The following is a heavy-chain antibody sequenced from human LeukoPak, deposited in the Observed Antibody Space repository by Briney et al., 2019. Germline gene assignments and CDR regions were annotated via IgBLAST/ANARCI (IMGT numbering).Heavy chain of an antibody. CDR2: ISSSSSTI. V-gene: IGHV3-11*04. CDR1: GFTLSDYY. J-gene: IGHJ4*02. CDR3: ARDEALGGSWTALPDY. Sequence: GGSLRLSCAASGFTLSDYYMSWIRQAPGKGLEWVSYISSSSSTIYYADSVKGRFTISRDNAKNSLYLQMNSLRAEDTAVYYCARDEALGGSWTALPDYWGQGTLVTVSS. D-gene: IGHD2-15*01.